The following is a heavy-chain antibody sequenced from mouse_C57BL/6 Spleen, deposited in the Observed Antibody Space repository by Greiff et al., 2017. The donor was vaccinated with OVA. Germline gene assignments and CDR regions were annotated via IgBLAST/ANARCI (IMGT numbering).Heavy chain of an antibody. J-gene: IGHJ4*01. CDR1: GYTFTSYW. D-gene: IGHD2-5*01. CDR2: IHPNSGST. CDR3: ARSYSNYGDYYAMDY. Sequence: QVQLQQPGAELVKPGASVKLSCKASGYTFTSYWMHWVKQRPGQGLEWIGMIHPNSGSTNYNEKFKSKATLTVDKSSSTAYMQLSSLTSEDSAVLYCARSYSNYGDYYAMDYWGQGTSVTVSS. V-gene: IGHV1-64*01.